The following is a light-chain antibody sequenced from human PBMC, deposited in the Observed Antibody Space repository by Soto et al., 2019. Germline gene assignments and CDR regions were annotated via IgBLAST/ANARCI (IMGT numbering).Light chain of an antibody. CDR3: QQRSNWPIT. CDR1: QSVSSY. J-gene: IGKJ5*01. Sequence: EIVLTQSPATLSLSPGERATLSCRASQSVSSYLGWFQQKPGQAPRLLIYDASNRATGIPARFSGSGSGTDFTRTISSLEPEDFVVYYCQQRSNWPITFGQGTRLEIK. CDR2: DAS. V-gene: IGKV3-11*01.